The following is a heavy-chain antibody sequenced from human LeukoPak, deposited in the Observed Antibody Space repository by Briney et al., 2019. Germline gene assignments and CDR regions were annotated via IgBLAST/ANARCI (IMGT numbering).Heavy chain of an antibody. Sequence: SQTLSLTCTVSGGSIRSADYYWSWIRQPPGKGLEWIEYIYYSGSTYYNPSLKSRVTLSVDTSKNQFSLKLNSVTAADTAVYYCARDLRGWSVSSGSPSWFDPWGQGTLVTVSS. J-gene: IGHJ5*02. D-gene: IGHD3-10*01. CDR1: GGSIRSADYY. V-gene: IGHV4-30-4*01. CDR3: ARDLRGWSVSSGSPSWFDP. CDR2: IYYSGST.